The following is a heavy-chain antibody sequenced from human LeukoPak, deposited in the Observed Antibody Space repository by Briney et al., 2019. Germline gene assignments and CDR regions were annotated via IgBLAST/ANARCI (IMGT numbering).Heavy chain of an antibody. Sequence: GASVKVSCKASGYTFTSYGISWVRQAPGQGLEWMGWISAYNGNTNYAQKLQGRVTMTTDTSTSTAYMELRSLRSDDTAVYYCARVPQRYYYDSSGYYDYWGQGTLVTVSS. CDR1: GYTFTSYG. CDR2: ISAYNGNT. CDR3: ARVPQRYYYDSSGYYDY. J-gene: IGHJ4*02. V-gene: IGHV1-18*01. D-gene: IGHD3-22*01.